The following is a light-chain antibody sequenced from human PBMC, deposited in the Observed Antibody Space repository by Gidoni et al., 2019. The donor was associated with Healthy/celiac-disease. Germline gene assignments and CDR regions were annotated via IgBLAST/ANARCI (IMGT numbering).Light chain of an antibody. Sequence: QSVLTQPPSASGTHGQRVTISCSGSSSNIGSNTVNWYQQLPGTAPKLLIYSNNQRPSVVTDRFSGSKSGTSASLAISGLQSEDEADYYCAAWDDSLNGYVVFGGGTKLTVL. CDR1: SSNIGSNT. V-gene: IGLV1-44*01. CDR3: AAWDDSLNGYVV. J-gene: IGLJ2*01. CDR2: SNN.